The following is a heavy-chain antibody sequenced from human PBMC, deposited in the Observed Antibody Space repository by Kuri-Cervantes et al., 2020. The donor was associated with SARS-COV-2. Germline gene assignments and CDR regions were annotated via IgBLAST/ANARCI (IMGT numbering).Heavy chain of an antibody. CDR1: GFTVSSNY. V-gene: IGHV3-53*01. Sequence: GESLKISCAASGFTVSSNYMSWVRQAPGEGLEWVSVIYSGGSTYYADSVKGRFTISRGNSKNTLYLQMNSLRAEDTALYYCAREGVPPSYSVQHTNYSFYYGMDVWGQGTTVTVSS. CDR2: IYSGGST. J-gene: IGHJ6*02. CDR3: AREGVPPSYSVQHTNYSFYYGMDV. D-gene: IGHD5-12*01.